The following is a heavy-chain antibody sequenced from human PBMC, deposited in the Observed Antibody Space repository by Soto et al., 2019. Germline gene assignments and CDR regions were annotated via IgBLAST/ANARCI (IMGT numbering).Heavy chain of an antibody. J-gene: IGHJ5*02. CDR3: ARGGCSSTSCSHLNWFDP. D-gene: IGHD2-2*01. Sequence: QVQLVESGGGVVQPGRSLRLSCAASGFTFSSYAMHWVRQAPGKGLEWVAVISYDGSNKYYADSVKGRFTISGDNSKNTLYLQMNSLRAEDTAVYYCARGGCSSTSCSHLNWFDPWGQGTLVTVSS. CDR2: ISYDGSNK. CDR1: GFTFSSYA. V-gene: IGHV3-30-3*01.